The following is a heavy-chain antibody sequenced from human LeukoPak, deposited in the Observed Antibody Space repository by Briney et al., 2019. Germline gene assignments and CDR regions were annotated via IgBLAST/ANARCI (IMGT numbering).Heavy chain of an antibody. CDR2: INPNSGGT. CDR1: GYTFTGYY. J-gene: IGHJ6*03. Sequence: ASVKVSCKASGYTFTGYYMHWVRQAPGQGLEWMGWINPNSGGTNYAQKFQGWVTMTRDTSISTAYMELRSLRSDDTAVYYCARGSGYYDFWSGYYGYYYYYMDVWGKGTTVTVSS. V-gene: IGHV1-2*04. D-gene: IGHD3-3*01. CDR3: ARGSGYYDFWSGYYGYYYYYMDV.